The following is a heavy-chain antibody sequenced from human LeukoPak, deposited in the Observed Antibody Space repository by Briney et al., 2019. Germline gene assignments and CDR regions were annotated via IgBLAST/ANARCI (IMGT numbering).Heavy chain of an antibody. J-gene: IGHJ4*02. CDR3: AKDFSIGIAAAGPFDY. V-gene: IGHV3-30*02. D-gene: IGHD6-13*01. CDR1: GFTFSSYG. CDR2: IRYDGSNK. Sequence: GGSLRLXCAASGFTFSSYGMHWDRQAPGKGLEWVALIRYDGSNKYYADSVKGRFTISRDNSKNTLYLQMNSLRAEDTAVYYCAKDFSIGIAAAGPFDYWGQGTLVTVSS.